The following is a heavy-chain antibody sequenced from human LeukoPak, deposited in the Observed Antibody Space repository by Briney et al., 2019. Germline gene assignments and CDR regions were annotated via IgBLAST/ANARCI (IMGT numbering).Heavy chain of an antibody. CDR2: MNPNSGNT. J-gene: IGHJ5*02. CDR3: AREPICSSTSCYMGAVDNWFDP. CDR1: GYTFTSYD. D-gene: IGHD2-2*02. Sequence: ASVKVSCEASGYTFTSYDINWVRQAAGQGLEWMGWMNPNSGNTGYAQKLQGRVSMTTDTSTSTAYMELRSLRSDDTAVYYCAREPICSSTSCYMGAVDNWFDPWGQGTLVTVSS. V-gene: IGHV1-8*01.